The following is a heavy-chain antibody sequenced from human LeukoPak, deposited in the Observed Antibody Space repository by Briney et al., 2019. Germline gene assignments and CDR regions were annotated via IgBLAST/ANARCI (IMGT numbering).Heavy chain of an antibody. CDR2: LYYSGST. V-gene: IGHV4-59*01. CDR3: ARGDGVRIAAAGFDY. Sequence: SETLSLTCTVSGGSISSYYWSWIRQPPGKGLEWIGYLYYSGSTNYNPSLKSRATISVDTSTNQVSLKLSSVTAADTAVYHCARGDGVRIAAAGFDYWGQGTLVTVSS. J-gene: IGHJ4*02. CDR1: GGSISSYY. D-gene: IGHD6-13*01.